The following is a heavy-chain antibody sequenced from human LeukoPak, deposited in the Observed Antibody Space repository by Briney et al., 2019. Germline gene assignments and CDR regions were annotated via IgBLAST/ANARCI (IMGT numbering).Heavy chain of an antibody. CDR1: GFTFSDLY. Sequence: GGSLRLSCEASGFTFSDLYMTWLRQAPGKGLEWVSYISGSGSDIKYADSVKGRFSISRDNADNTLYLQMNSLRAEDTAMYYCSRDPRLVDYWGQGTLVTVSS. CDR2: ISGSGSDI. CDR3: SRDPRLVDY. V-gene: IGHV3-11*01. J-gene: IGHJ4*02.